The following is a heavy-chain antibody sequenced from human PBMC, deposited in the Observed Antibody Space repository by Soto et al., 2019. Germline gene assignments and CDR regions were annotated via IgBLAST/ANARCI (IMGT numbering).Heavy chain of an antibody. CDR3: AKGGEWYDFWSGLDY. Sequence: QVQLVESGGGVVQPGRSLRLSCAASGFTFSSYGMHWVRQAPGKGLEWVAVISYDGSNKYYADSVKGRFTISRNNSKNTLYLQMNSLRAEDTAVYYCAKGGEWYDFWSGLDYWGQGTLVTVSS. CDR1: GFTFSSYG. J-gene: IGHJ4*02. V-gene: IGHV3-30*18. D-gene: IGHD3-3*01. CDR2: ISYDGSNK.